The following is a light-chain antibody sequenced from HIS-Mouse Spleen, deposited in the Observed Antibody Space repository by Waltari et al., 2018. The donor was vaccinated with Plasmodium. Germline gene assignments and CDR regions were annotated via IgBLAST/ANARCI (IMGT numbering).Light chain of an antibody. CDR1: QRISSY. J-gene: IGKJ1*01. CDR2: AAS. V-gene: IGKV1-39*01. Sequence: DIQMTQSPSSLSASVGDRVTITCRASQRISSYLNWYQQKPGKAPKLLIYAASSLQSGVTSRVSGSGSGTDFTLTISSLQPEYFATYYCQQSYSTWTFGQGTKVEIK. CDR3: QQSYSTWT.